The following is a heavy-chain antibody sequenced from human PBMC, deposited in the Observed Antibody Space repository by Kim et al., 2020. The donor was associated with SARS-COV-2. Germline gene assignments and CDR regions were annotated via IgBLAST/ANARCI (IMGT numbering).Heavy chain of an antibody. V-gene: IGHV3-48*03. J-gene: IGHJ6*02. CDR1: GFTFSSYE. Sequence: GGSLRLSCAASGFTFSSYEMNWVRQAPGKGLEWVSYISSSGSTIYYADSVKGRFTISRDNAKNSLYLQMNSLRAEDTAVYYCASSSPDYYYGMDVWGQGTTVTVSS. CDR3: ASSSPDYYYGMDV. CDR2: ISSSGSTI.